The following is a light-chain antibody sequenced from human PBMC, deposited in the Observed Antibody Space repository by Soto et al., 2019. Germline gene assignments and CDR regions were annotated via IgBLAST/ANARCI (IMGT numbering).Light chain of an antibody. J-gene: IGLJ3*02. CDR3: SSYGASSTL. CDR2: DVS. CDR1: SSDIGSSNY. V-gene: IGLV2-14*03. Sequence: QSALTQPASLSGSPGQSITISCTGTSSDIGSSNYVSWYQQHPGKAPKLMIFDVSYRPSGISDRFSGSKSGNTASLTISGLQPEDEADYYCSSYGASSTLFGRGTKLTVL.